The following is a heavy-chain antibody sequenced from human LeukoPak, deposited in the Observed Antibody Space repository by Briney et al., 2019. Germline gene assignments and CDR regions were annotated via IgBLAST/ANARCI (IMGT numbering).Heavy chain of an antibody. Sequence: SQTLSLTCTVSGGSISSGDYYWSWIRQPPGXXXXWIGYIYYSGXXXYXXXXKSRVTISVDTSKNQFSLKLSSVTAADTAVYYCARGNLGVTPFDYWGQGTLVTVSS. CDR3: ARGNLGVTPFDY. J-gene: IGHJ4*02. CDR2: IYYSGXX. CDR1: GGSISSGDYY. V-gene: IGHV4-30-4*01. D-gene: IGHD2-21*02.